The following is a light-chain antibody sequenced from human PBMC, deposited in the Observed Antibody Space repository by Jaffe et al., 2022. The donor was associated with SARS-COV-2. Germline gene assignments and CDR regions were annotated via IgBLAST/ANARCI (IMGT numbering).Light chain of an antibody. Sequence: QSALTQPASVSGSPGQSITISCTGTSSDVGGYNYVSWYQQHPGKAPKFLIYDVNCRPSGVSNRFSGSKSGNTASLTISGLQTEDEADYYCSSYTRSSTPVFGTGTKVTVL. CDR3: SSYTRSSTPV. CDR2: DVN. J-gene: IGLJ1*01. V-gene: IGLV2-14*01. CDR1: SSDVGGYNY.